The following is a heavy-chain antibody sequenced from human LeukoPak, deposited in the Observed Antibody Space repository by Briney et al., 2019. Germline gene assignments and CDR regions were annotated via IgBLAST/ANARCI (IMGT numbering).Heavy chain of an antibody. CDR2: ISKSGDHT. Sequence: GGSLRLSCAASGFTFSSYGMHWVRQAPGKGLEWVSAISKSGDHTYYAASAKGRFTIYRDNSKNTQYLQMNSLRAEDTAVYYCATSWGPDTSAFRWGRDGMDVWGQGTAVIVS. V-gene: IGHV3-23*01. CDR3: ATSWGPDTSAFRWGRDGMDV. D-gene: IGHD3-16*01. CDR1: GFTFSSYG. J-gene: IGHJ6*02.